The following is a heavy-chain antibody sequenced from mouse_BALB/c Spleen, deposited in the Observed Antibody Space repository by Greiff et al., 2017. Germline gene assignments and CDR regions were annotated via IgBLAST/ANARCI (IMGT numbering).Heavy chain of an antibody. CDR2: ISYSGST. CDR1: GYSITSDYA. J-gene: IGHJ3*01. CDR3: ARPYGSSPTLFAY. Sequence: EVKLMESGPGLVKPSQSLSLTCTVTGYSITSDYAWNWIRQFPGNKLEWMGYISYSGSTSYNPSLKSRISITRDTSKNQFFLQLNSVTTEDTATYYCARPYGSSPTLFAYWGQGTLVTVSA. D-gene: IGHD1-1*01. V-gene: IGHV3-2*02.